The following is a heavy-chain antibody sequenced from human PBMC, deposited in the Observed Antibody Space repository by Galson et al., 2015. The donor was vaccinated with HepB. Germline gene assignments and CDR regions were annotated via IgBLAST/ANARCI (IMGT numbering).Heavy chain of an antibody. CDR1: GYTFTSYG. V-gene: IGHV1-18*01. D-gene: IGHD3-3*01. J-gene: IGHJ3*02. Sequence: SVKVSCKASGYTFTSYGISWVRQAPGQGLEWMGWISAYNGNTNYAQKLQGRVTMTTGTSTSTAYMELRSLRSDDTAVYYCARDWSGTDAFDIWGQGTMVTVSS. CDR3: ARDWSGTDAFDI. CDR2: ISAYNGNT.